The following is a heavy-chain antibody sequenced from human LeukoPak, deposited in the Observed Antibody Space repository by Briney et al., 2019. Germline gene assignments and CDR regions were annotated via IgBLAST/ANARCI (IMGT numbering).Heavy chain of an antibody. Sequence: GGSLRLSCAASGFTVSSNYMSWVRQAPGKGLKWVSEIYSDGSTYYADSVKGRFTISRDNSKNTLYLQMNSLRAEDTAVYYCAKARYGAFDIWGQGTMVTVSS. CDR3: AKARYGAFDI. CDR2: IYSDGST. D-gene: IGHD1-14*01. CDR1: GFTVSSNY. V-gene: IGHV3-53*01. J-gene: IGHJ3*02.